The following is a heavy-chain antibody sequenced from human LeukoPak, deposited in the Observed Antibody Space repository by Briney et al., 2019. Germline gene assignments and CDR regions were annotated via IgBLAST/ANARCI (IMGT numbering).Heavy chain of an antibody. D-gene: IGHD6-19*01. CDR1: GFTFSSYW. Sequence: GGSLRLSCAASGFTFSSYWMSWVRQAPGRGLEWVANIRQDGSGTYYMDSVNGRFTISRDNAKNSLYLQMNSLRAEDTAVYYCARERAENYYYYGMDVWGQGTTVIVSS. J-gene: IGHJ6*02. CDR2: IRQDGSGT. V-gene: IGHV3-7*01. CDR3: ARERAENYYYYGMDV.